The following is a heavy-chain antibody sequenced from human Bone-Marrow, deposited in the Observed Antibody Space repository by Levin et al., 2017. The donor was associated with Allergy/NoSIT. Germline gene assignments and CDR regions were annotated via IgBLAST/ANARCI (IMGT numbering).Heavy chain of an antibody. D-gene: IGHD3-3*01. Sequence: GGSLRLSCAASGFMFSSYWMSWVRQVPGKGLEWVANIKQDGGEKSYVDSVKGRFTISRDNAKNSLYLQMSTLRVEDTAVYYCARNIGGGITVFGVVPSPFDIWGQGTMVTVSS. CDR3: ARNIGGGITVFGVVPSPFDI. V-gene: IGHV3-7*01. J-gene: IGHJ3*02. CDR1: GFMFSSYW. CDR2: IKQDGGEK.